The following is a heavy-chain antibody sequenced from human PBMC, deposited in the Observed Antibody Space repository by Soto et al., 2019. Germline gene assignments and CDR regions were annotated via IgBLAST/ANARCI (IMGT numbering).Heavy chain of an antibody. J-gene: IGHJ3*02. CDR2: IIPILGIA. V-gene: IGHV1-69*04. CDR1: RGTFNSYT. Sequence: SVEVSCKACRGTFNSYTSSSPRQAPGQGLEWMGRIIPILGIANYAQKFQGRVTITADKSTSTAYMELSSLRSEDTAVYYCAKDLWAGSSWYATYDAFDIWGQGTMVTVSS. CDR3: AKDLWAGSSWYATYDAFDI. D-gene: IGHD6-13*01.